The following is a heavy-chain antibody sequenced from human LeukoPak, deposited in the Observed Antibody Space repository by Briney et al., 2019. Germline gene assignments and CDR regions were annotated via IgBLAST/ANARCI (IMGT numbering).Heavy chain of an antibody. J-gene: IGHJ6*03. CDR1: GFTFSSYG. Sequence: GGSLRLSCAASGFTFSSYGMHWVRQAPGKGLEWVAVIWYDGSNKYYADSVKGRFTISRDNSKNTLYLQMNSLRAEDTAVYYCSKDGFGGSSNMDVWGKGTTVTVSS. CDR2: IWYDGSNK. CDR3: SKDGFGGSSNMDV. D-gene: IGHD1-26*01. V-gene: IGHV3-33*06.